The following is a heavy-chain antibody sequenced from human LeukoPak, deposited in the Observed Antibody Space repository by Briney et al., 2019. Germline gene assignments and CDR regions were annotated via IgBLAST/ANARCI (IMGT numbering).Heavy chain of an antibody. CDR1: GYTFTSYD. CDR3: ARGLPDRLPRSYYYYYYMDV. V-gene: IGHV1-8*01. D-gene: IGHD3-9*01. CDR2: MNPNSGNT. J-gene: IGHJ6*03. Sequence: ASVKVSCKASGYTFTSYDINWVRQATGQGLEWMGWMNPNSGNTGYAQKFQGRVTMTRNTSISTACMELSSLRSEDTAVYYCARGLPDRLPRSYYYYYYMDVWGKGTTVTISS.